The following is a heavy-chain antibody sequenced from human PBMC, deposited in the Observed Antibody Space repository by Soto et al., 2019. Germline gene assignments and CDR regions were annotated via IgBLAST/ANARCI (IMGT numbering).Heavy chain of an antibody. CDR3: ARADEYSSSCLSY. J-gene: IGHJ4*02. CDR1: GASISSGGYY. Sequence: QVQLLESGPGLVKPSQTLSLTCTVSGASISSGGYYWTWIRQHPGKGLEWIANIHHSGTTYYSPSLKSRVYISLDTSKNLFSLNLTSLTAADTAVNYCARADEYSSSCLSYWGQGTLVTVSS. CDR2: IHHSGTT. V-gene: IGHV4-31*03. D-gene: IGHD6-6*01.